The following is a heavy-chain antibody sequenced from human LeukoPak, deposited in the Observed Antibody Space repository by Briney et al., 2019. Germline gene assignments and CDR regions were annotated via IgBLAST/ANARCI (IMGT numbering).Heavy chain of an antibody. CDR3: ARGLWDDYDQTRFLNWFDP. J-gene: IGHJ5*02. CDR1: GYTFTSYG. V-gene: IGHV1-2*02. Sequence: GASVKVSCKASGYTFTSYGISWVRQAPGQGLEWMGWINPNSGATNYVQKFQGRVTLTRDTSISTAYMELTRLTSDDTAVYYCARGLWDDYDQTRFLNWFDPWGQGTLVTVSS. CDR2: INPNSGAT. D-gene: IGHD4-17*01.